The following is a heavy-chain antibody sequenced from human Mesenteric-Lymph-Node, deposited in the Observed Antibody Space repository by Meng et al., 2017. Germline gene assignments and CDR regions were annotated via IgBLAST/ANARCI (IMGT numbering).Heavy chain of an antibody. V-gene: IGHV3-33*07. J-gene: IGHJ4*02. CDR1: GFPFWNYD. CDR2: SWAGGSRT. CDR3: ARDLSLAGFEF. D-gene: IGHD2-21*01. Sequence: VTLVESGGRVVQPGRSLRLSCDTFGFPFWNYDMNWVRQAPGKGLEWVAASWAGGSRTDYADSVKGRFTISRDPSKNTVYLQMDSLRADDAAVYYCARDLSLAGFEFWGQGTLVTVS.